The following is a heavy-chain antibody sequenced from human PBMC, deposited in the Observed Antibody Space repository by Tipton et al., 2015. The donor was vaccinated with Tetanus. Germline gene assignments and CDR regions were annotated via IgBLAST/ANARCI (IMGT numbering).Heavy chain of an antibody. D-gene: IGHD1-26*01. CDR1: GFTFSGHW. Sequence: SLRLSCAASGFTFSGHWMHWVRQAPGKGLEWVSRSNGDGRSTGYAESVKGRFTISRDNAKNTLYPQMNSLRAEDTAVYYCARDGPQVGATLDYWGQGTLVTVSS. CDR2: SNGDGRST. J-gene: IGHJ4*02. V-gene: IGHV3-74*01. CDR3: ARDGPQVGATLDY.